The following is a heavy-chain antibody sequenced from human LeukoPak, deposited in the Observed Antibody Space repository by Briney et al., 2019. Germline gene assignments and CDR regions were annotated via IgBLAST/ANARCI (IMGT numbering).Heavy chain of an antibody. Sequence: GGSLRLSCAASGFTFSSYSMNCVRQAPGKWLDWVSSISSSRSYIYYADSVKGPFTISRDNAKNSLYLQMNSLRAEDTAVYYCARGPEWFVQDAFDIWGQGTMVTVSS. J-gene: IGHJ3*02. CDR1: GFTFSSYS. CDR3: ARGPEWFVQDAFDI. D-gene: IGHD3-10*01. V-gene: IGHV3-21*01. CDR2: ISSSRSYI.